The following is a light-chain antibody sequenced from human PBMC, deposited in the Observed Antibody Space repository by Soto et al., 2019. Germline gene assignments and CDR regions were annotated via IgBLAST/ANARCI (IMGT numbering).Light chain of an antibody. Sequence: DIQMTQSPSSVSAAVGDRVTITCRASQDIGKDLGWFQQKPGKAPRRLIYAVSTLESGVPSRFSGSGSGTQFTLTISSLQPEDFAAYYCQQYNSYSWTVGQGTKV. CDR2: AVS. V-gene: IGKV1-17*01. CDR3: QQYNSYSWT. J-gene: IGKJ1*01. CDR1: QDIGKD.